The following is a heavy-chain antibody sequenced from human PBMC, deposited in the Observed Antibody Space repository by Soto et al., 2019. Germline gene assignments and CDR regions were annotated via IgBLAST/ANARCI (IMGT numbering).Heavy chain of an antibody. CDR1: GYTFTSYG. D-gene: IGHD3-22*01. V-gene: IGHV1-18*03. CDR2: ISAYNGNT. J-gene: IGHJ4*02. Sequence: QVQLVQSGAEVKKPGASVKVSCKASGYTFTSYGISWVRQAPGQGLEWMGWISAYNGNTNYAQKLQGRVTMTTDTSTSTAYMELRSLRSDDMAVYYCARDQPQYYYDSSGYFDYWGQGTLVTVSS. CDR3: ARDQPQYYYDSSGYFDY.